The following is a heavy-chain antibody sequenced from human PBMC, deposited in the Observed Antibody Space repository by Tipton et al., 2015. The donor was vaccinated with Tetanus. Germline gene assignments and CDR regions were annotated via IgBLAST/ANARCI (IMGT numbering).Heavy chain of an antibody. D-gene: IGHD4-17*01. CDR3: ARGPTATSDY. CDR2: MFYSGSA. CDR1: GGSISNDNYY. Sequence: TLSLTCTVSGGSISNDNYYWSWIRQPPGKGLEWIGYMFYSGSAYYNPSLKSRITISMDTSRNQFSLNLSSVTAADTAVYYCARGPTATSDYWGQGTLVTVS. V-gene: IGHV4-30-4*01. J-gene: IGHJ4*02.